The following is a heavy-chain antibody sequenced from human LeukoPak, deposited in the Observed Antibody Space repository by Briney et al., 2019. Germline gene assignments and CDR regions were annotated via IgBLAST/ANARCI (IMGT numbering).Heavy chain of an antibody. V-gene: IGHV3-23*01. D-gene: IGHD2-15*01. CDR1: GFTFSAYA. J-gene: IGHJ6*03. CDR3: AKGLVVAGAPGYYFYYHMDV. CDR2: IRGSGGGT. Sequence: PGGSLRLSCAASGFTFSAYAMSWVRQAPGKGLEWVSGIRGSGGGTYYADSVKGRFTISRDTSTKPPSLQMNSLRAEDTAVYYCAKGLVVAGAPGYYFYYHMDVWGRGTPVTVSS.